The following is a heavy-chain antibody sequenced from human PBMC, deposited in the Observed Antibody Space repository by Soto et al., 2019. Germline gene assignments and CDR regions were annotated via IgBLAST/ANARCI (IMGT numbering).Heavy chain of an antibody. Sequence: ASVKVSCKASGYTFTSYAMHWVRQAPGQRLEWMGWINAGNGNTKYSQKFQGRVTITRDTSASTAYMELSSLRSEDTAVYYCACSFTVPAAICYWGQGTLVPVSS. CDR1: GYTFTSYA. CDR3: ACSFTVPAAICY. V-gene: IGHV1-3*01. CDR2: INAGNGNT. J-gene: IGHJ4*02. D-gene: IGHD2-2*02.